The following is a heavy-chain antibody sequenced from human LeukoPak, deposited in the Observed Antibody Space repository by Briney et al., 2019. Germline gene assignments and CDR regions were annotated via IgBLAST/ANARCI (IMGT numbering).Heavy chain of an antibody. CDR1: GFDFSDFC. Sequence: GGSLRLSCAASGFDFSDFCMSWVRQAPGMGLEWVATINKDGSDKYYLDSVKGRFTISRDNAENSLSLQMNSLRAEDTAVYYCAKDHLYGDFFDSWGQGTLVTVSS. D-gene: IGHD4-17*01. J-gene: IGHJ4*02. CDR2: INKDGSDK. CDR3: AKDHLYGDFFDS. V-gene: IGHV3-7*03.